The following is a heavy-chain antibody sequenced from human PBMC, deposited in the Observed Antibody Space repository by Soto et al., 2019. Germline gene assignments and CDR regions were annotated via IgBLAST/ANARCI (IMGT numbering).Heavy chain of an antibody. D-gene: IGHD3-16*01. Sequence: QITLNESGPALVKPTQTLTLTCTFSGFSLNPRDVGVGWIRQPPGKALEWLGVGYWDDDKTYSPSLKSRLTITKDTPKHQVVLRMPKLGPVDTATYYFAHCIGGVASCWGQGPLVKVSS. CDR2: GYWDDDK. V-gene: IGHV2-5*02. J-gene: IGHJ4*02. CDR1: GFSLNPRDVG. CDR3: AHCIGGVASC.